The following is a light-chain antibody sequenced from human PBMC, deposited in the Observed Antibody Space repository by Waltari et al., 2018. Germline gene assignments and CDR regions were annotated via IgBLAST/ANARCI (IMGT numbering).Light chain of an antibody. V-gene: IGKV3-20*01. Sequence: EIVLTQSPGTLSLSQGERATLSCRASQSVSNNYLNWYQQKPGQAPRLLIHGASSRATGIADRFSGSGSGTDFTLTISRLEPEDFAVYYCQQYDGIVLTFGGGTRVEI. CDR2: GAS. CDR1: QSVSNNY. CDR3: QQYDGIVLT. J-gene: IGKJ4*01.